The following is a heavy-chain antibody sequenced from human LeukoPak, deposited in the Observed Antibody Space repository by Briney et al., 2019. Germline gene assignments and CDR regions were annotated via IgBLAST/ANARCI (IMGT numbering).Heavy chain of an antibody. V-gene: IGHV3-11*01. CDR1: GFTFSDYY. D-gene: IGHD2-2*01. J-gene: IGHJ4*02. CDR2: ISSSGSTI. Sequence: GGSLRLSCAASGFTFSDYYMSWIRQAPGKGLEWVSYISSSGSTIYYADSVKGRFAISRDNSKNTLYLQMSSLRAEDTAVYYCAKLPYCSSTSCIDYWGQGTLVTVSS. CDR3: AKLPYCSSTSCIDY.